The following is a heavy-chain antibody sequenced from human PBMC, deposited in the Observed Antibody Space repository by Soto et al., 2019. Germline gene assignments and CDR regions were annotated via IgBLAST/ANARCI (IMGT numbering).Heavy chain of an antibody. D-gene: IGHD2-15*01. Sequence: GESLKISCQGSGNRFTRSLIGWVRQKPGKDREGMVIIFSGDSNTRHSPSIESQLTISADKSTSTAYLQWSSLKASDTAIYYCARREFGGDAFDNWGQGTAVTVS. J-gene: IGHJ3*02. V-gene: IGHV5-51*01. CDR2: IFSGDSNT. CDR1: GNRFTRSL. CDR3: ARREFGGDAFDN.